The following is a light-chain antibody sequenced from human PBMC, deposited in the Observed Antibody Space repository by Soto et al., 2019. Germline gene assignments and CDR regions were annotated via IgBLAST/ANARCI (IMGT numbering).Light chain of an antibody. Sequence: IGMTHSPSTLSVSTGERATLSCRASQSVSSNLAWYQQKPGQAPRLLIYGASTRATGIPAWFSGSGAGTEFTLTISILQSEDFTVYFCQQYKNCLATFGQGTKVDIK. CDR2: GAS. J-gene: IGKJ1*01. CDR1: QSVSSN. V-gene: IGKV3-15*01. CDR3: QQYKNCLAT.